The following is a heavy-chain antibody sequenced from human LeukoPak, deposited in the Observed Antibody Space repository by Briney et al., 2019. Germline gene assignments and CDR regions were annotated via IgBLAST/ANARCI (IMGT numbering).Heavy chain of an antibody. D-gene: IGHD3-22*01. CDR3: ARDGGNYYDSSGYDAFDI. Sequence: PSETLSLTCTVSGGSISSYCWSWIRQPPGKGLEWIGYIYNSGSTNYNPSLKSRVTISVDTSKNQFSLKLSSVTAADTAVYYCARDGGNYYDSSGYDAFDIWGQGTMVTVSS. CDR2: IYNSGST. J-gene: IGHJ3*02. V-gene: IGHV4-59*01. CDR1: GGSISSYC.